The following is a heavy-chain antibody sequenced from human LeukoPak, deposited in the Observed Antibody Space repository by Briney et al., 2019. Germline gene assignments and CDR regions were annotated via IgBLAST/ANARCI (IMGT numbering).Heavy chain of an antibody. D-gene: IGHD4-17*01. J-gene: IGHJ4*02. Sequence: GGPLRLSCAASGFTFSSYAMHWVRQAPGKGLEWVAVIWYDGSNKYYADSVKGRFTISRDNSKNTLYLQMNSLRAEDTAVYYCARFSATVTSYSPLDYWGQGTLVTVSS. CDR1: GFTFSSYA. V-gene: IGHV3-30*04. CDR3: ARFSATVTSYSPLDY. CDR2: IWYDGSNK.